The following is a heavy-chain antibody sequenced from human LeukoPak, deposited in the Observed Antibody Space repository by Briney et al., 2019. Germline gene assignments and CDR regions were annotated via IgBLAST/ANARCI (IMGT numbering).Heavy chain of an antibody. CDR1: GGSICCRYY. CDR2: IYYTGST. V-gene: IGHV4-39*01. Sequence: SETLSLTCTVSGGSICCRYYWGSIRQPPGKGLEWIASIYYTGSTFYNPSLESRITISVDTSKNQFSLKLSSVTAADTAVYYCPRPIDERGYYDPVFASWGPGTLVTVSS. J-gene: IGHJ4*02. D-gene: IGHD3-22*01. CDR3: PRPIDERGYYDPVFAS.